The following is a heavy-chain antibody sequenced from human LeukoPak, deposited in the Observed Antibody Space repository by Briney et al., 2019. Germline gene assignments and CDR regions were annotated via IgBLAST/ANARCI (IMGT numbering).Heavy chain of an antibody. Sequence: PGGSLRLSCAASGFTFSGYWMSWVRQAPGKGLEWVANIKQDGSEKYYVDSVKGRFTISRDNAKNSLYLQMNSLRAEDTAVYYCARDAQIESYYDAFDIWGQGTMVTVSS. J-gene: IGHJ3*02. CDR3: ARDAQIESYYDAFDI. CDR2: IKQDGSEK. V-gene: IGHV3-7*04. CDR1: GFTFSGYW. D-gene: IGHD1-26*01.